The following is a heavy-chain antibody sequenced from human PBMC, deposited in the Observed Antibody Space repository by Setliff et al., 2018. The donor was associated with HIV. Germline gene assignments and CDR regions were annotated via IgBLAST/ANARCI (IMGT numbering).Heavy chain of an antibody. Sequence: SVKVSCKASGDTFSNVLITWVRQAPGQGLEWMGGFIPLYGSRNYAQRFQGRVSMTTDGVMSTAYMELSSLTPDDTAVYFCVRDTDIWRYFPLWGQGTLVTVSS. CDR2: FIPLYGSR. D-gene: IGHD1-1*01. V-gene: IGHV1-69*05. J-gene: IGHJ1*01. CDR3: VRDTDIWRYFPL. CDR1: GDTFSNVL.